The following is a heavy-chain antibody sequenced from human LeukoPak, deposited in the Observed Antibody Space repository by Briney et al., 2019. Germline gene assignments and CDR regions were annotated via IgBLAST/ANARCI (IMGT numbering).Heavy chain of an antibody. D-gene: IGHD6-19*01. Sequence: GASVKVSCEVSGYTLTELSMHWVRQAPGQGLEWMGGIIPIFGTANYAQKFQGRVTITADESTSTAYMELSSLRSEDTAVYYCAAETVAGIFDYWGQGTLVTVSS. CDR3: AAETVAGIFDY. CDR2: IIPIFGTA. CDR1: GYTLTELS. J-gene: IGHJ4*02. V-gene: IGHV1-69*13.